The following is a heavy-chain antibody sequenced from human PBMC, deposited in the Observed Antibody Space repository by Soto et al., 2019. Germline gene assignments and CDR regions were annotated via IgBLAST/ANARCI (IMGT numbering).Heavy chain of an antibody. V-gene: IGHV3-48*02. D-gene: IGHD3-16*01. CDR3: ARGGSSSDNGMDV. CDR1: GITFSRDT. J-gene: IGHJ6*02. CDR2: ISSGSLSI. Sequence: GGTLRISCAASGITFSRDTRNWVRQTPGKGLEWVSYISSGSLSIYYADSVKGRFTVSRDNAKNSLFLQMNSLRDEDTAVYYCARGGSSSDNGMDVWGQGTTVTVSS.